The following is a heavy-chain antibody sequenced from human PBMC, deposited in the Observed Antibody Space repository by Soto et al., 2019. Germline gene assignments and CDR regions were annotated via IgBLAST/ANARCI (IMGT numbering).Heavy chain of an antibody. V-gene: IGHV4-59*01. Sequence: QVQLQESGPGLVKPSETLSLTCTVSGGSISRYYWSWIRQPPGKGLELIGYIYYSGSTNYNPSLKXRXTXXVXTXXXXXXXXXXXXXXXXTAVYXCAXLGAQEIDPWGQGTLVTVSS. CDR1: GGSISRYY. D-gene: IGHD3-16*01. CDR3: AXLGAQEIDP. CDR2: IYYSGST. J-gene: IGHJ5*02.